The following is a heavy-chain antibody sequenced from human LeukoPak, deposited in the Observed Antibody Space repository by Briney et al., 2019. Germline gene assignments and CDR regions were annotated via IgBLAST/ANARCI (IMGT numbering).Heavy chain of an antibody. CDR2: INPNSGGT. CDR3: ARSLMVRGVPTYFDY. CDR1: GYTFTGYY. J-gene: IGHJ4*02. D-gene: IGHD3-10*01. Sequence: ASVKVSCKASGYTFTGYYMHWVRQAPGQGLEWIGRINPNSGGTNYAQKFQGRVTMTRDTSISTAYMELSRLRSDDTAVYDCARSLMVRGVPTYFDYWGQGTLVTVSS. V-gene: IGHV1-2*06.